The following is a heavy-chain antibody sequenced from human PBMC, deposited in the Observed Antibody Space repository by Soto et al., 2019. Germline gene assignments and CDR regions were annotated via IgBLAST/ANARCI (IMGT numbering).Heavy chain of an antibody. CDR1: GYTFTSYD. CDR2: MNPNSGNT. D-gene: IGHD3-3*01. CDR3: ARGGYDFWSGYIYYYYGMDV. J-gene: IGHJ6*02. Sequence: ASVKVSCKASGYTFTSYDINWVRQATGQGLEWMGWMNPNSGNTGYAQKFQGRVTMTRNTSISTAYMELSSLRSEDTAVYYCARGGYDFWSGYIYYYYGMDVWGQGTMVTVSS. V-gene: IGHV1-8*01.